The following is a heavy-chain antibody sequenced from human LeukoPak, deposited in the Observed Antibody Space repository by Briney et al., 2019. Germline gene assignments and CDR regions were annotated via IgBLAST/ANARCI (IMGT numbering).Heavy chain of an antibody. CDR2: IIPLFGTA. D-gene: IGHD2-15*01. J-gene: IGHJ4*02. CDR3: ARLIPAGYCSGGSCPEPYFDY. Sequence: ASVKVSCKASGGTFRSYAISWVRQAPGQGLEWMGGIIPLFGTANYAQKFQGRVTITADESTSTAYMELSSLRSEDTAVYYCARLIPAGYCSGGSCPEPYFDYWGQGTLVTVSS. V-gene: IGHV1-69*13. CDR1: GGTFRSYA.